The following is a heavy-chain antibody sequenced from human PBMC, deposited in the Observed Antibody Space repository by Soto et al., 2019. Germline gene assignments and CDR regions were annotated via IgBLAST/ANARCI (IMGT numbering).Heavy chain of an antibody. D-gene: IGHD3-16*02. V-gene: IGHV3-23*01. CDR1: GFTFSSYA. CDR2: ISGSGGST. J-gene: IGHJ6*03. CDR3: AKHIWGSYRYTDDYYYYMDV. Sequence: EVQLLESGGGLVQPGGSLRLSCAASGFTFSSYAMSWVRQAPGKGLEWVSAISGSGGSTYYADSVKGRFTISRDNSKNKLYLKMNRQRAEDRAVYYCAKHIWGSYRYTDDYYYYMDVWGKGTPVTVSS.